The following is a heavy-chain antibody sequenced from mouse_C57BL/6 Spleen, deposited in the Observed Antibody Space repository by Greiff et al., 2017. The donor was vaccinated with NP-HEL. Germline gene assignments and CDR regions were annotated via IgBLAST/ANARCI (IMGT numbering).Heavy chain of an antibody. D-gene: IGHD4-1*01. CDR3: ARTKELGLDY. J-gene: IGHJ2*01. CDR1: GYTFTSYT. Sequence: VQLQQSGAELARPGASVKMSCKASGYTFTSYTMHWVKQRPGQGLEWIGYINPSSGYTKYNQKFKDKATLTADKSSSTAYMQLSSLTSEDSAVYYCARTKELGLDYWGQGTTLTVSS. CDR2: INPSSGYT. V-gene: IGHV1-4*01.